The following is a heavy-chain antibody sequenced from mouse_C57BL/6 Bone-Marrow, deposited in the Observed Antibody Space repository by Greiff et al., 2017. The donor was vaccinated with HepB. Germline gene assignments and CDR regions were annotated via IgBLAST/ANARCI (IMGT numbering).Heavy chain of an antibody. CDR1: GYTFTSYG. J-gene: IGHJ2*01. CDR3: ARDYYRGGFDY. CDR2: IYPRSGNT. V-gene: IGHV1-81*01. Sequence: VKLVESGAELARPGASVKLSCKASGYTFTSYGISWVKQRTGQGLEWIGEIYPRSGNTYYNEKFKGKATLTADKSSSTAYMEIRSLTSEDSAVYFCARDYYRGGFDYWGQGTTLTVSS. D-gene: IGHD2-12*01.